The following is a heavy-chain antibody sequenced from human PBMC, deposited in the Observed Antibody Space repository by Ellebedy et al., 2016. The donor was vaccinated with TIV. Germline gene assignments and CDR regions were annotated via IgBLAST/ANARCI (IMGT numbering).Heavy chain of an antibody. Sequence: ASVKVSXXASGYTFTSYGISWVRQAPGQGLEWMGWISPYNGNTNYAQKLQGRVTMTTDTSTSTAYMELRSLRSDDTAVYYCAREMGIFGVVSTEGGNWFDPWGQGTLVTVSS. V-gene: IGHV1-18*04. CDR1: GYTFTSYG. CDR3: AREMGIFGVVSTEGGNWFDP. D-gene: IGHD3-3*01. CDR2: ISPYNGNT. J-gene: IGHJ5*02.